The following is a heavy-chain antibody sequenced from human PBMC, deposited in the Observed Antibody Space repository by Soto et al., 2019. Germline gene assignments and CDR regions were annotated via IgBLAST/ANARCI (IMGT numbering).Heavy chain of an antibody. V-gene: IGHV4-31*03. J-gene: IGHJ6*02. D-gene: IGHD3-10*01. CDR1: GGSISSGGYY. Sequence: QVQLQESGPGLVKPSQTLFLTCTVSGGSISSGGYYWSWIRQHPGKGLEWIGYIYYSGSTYYNPSLKSRVTISVDTSKNQFSLKLSSVTAADTAVYYCARDNYYGSGSYYALRYYGMDVWGQGTTVTVSS. CDR2: IYYSGST. CDR3: ARDNYYGSGSYYALRYYGMDV.